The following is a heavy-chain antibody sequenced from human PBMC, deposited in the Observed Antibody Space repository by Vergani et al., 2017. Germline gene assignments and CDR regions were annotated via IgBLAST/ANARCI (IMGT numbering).Heavy chain of an antibody. CDR3: AKDRDYDYVWGSYSY. V-gene: IGHV1-18*01. D-gene: IGHD3-16*01. J-gene: IGHJ4*02. CDR1: GYTFTSYG. CDR2: ISAYNGNT. Sequence: QVQLVQSGAEVKKPGSSVKVSCKASGYTFTSYGISWVRQAPGQGLEWMGWISAYNGNTNYAQKLQGRVTMTTDTSTSTAYMELRSLRSDDTAVYYCAKDRDYDYVWGSYSYWGQGTLVTVSS.